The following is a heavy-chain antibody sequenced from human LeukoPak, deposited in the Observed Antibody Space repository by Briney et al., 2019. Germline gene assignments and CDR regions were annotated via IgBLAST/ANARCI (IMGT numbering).Heavy chain of an antibody. CDR1: GYTLTELS. J-gene: IGHJ4*02. D-gene: IGHD3-22*01. Sequence: ASVKVSCTVSGYTLTELSMHWVRQAPGKGLEWMGGFDPEDGETIYAQKFQGRVTMTEDTSTDTAYMELSSLRSEDTAVYYCATEYDSSGYTNNFDYWGQGTLVTVSS. CDR2: FDPEDGET. CDR3: ATEYDSSGYTNNFDY. V-gene: IGHV1-24*01.